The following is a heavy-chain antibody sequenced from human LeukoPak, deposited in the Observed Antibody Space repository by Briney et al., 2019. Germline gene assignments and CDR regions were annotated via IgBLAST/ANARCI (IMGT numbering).Heavy chain of an antibody. V-gene: IGHV3-23*01. CDR2: ISGSGGST. D-gene: IGHD3-22*01. CDR3: ARGHFYDTSGYPEYFQH. CDR1: GFTFSSYA. Sequence: GGSLRLSCAASGFTFSSYAMSWVRQAPGKGLEWASAISGSGGSTYYADSVKGRFTISRDNSKNTLYLQMTSLRAEDTAVYYCARGHFYDTSGYPEYFQHWGQGTLVTVSS. J-gene: IGHJ1*01.